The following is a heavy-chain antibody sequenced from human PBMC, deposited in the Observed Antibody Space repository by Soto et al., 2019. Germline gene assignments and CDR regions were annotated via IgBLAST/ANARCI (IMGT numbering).Heavy chain of an antibody. CDR2: MYWDDDT. J-gene: IGHJ4*02. CDR3: EHCVLRTVFGLGMTTANYFDF. CDR1: GFSLTTRGVG. V-gene: IGHV2-5*02. D-gene: IGHD3-3*01. Sequence: QLNLNESGHTHVKPSQNLTLTCPFSGFSLTTRGVGLGGIPQSTGTAPEWLALMYWDDDTRYSPSPKSRLTISKDTAKHPVVLTMADLAPVATAAYDFEHCVLRTVFGLGMTTANYFDFWGQGTPVAVSS.